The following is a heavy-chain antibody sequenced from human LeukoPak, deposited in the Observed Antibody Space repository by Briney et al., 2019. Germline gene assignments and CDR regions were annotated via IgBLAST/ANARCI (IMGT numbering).Heavy chain of an antibody. D-gene: IGHD4-17*01. V-gene: IGHV4-59*01. CDR2: IYYSGST. CDR3: ARAPYYGDYRFDY. J-gene: IGHJ4*02. CDR1: GGSISSYY. Sequence: PSETLSLTCAVSGGSISSYYWSWIRQPPGKGLEWIGYIYYSGSTNYNPSLKSRVTISVDTSKNQFSLKLSSVTAADTAVYYCARAPYYGDYRFDYWGQGTLVTVSS.